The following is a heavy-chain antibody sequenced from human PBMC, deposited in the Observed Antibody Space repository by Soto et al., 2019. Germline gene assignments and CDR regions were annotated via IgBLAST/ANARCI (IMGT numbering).Heavy chain of an antibody. V-gene: IGHV1-18*04. CDR2: ISAYNGNT. J-gene: IGHJ4*02. Sequence: ASVKVSCKASGYTFTSHGISWVRQAPGQGLEWMGWISAYNGNTNYAQKLQGRVTMTTDTSTSTAYMELRSLRSDDTAVYYCARTELYYDSSGYYPFDYWGQGTLVTVSS. D-gene: IGHD3-22*01. CDR1: GYTFTSHG. CDR3: ARTELYYDSSGYYPFDY.